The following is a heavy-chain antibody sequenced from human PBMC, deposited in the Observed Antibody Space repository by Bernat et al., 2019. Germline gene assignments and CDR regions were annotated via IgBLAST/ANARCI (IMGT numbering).Heavy chain of an antibody. V-gene: IGHV3-48*02. CDR3: ARDRKDSSGYYPSGSLDY. CDR2: ISSSSSTI. CDR1: GFTFSSYS. Sequence: EVQLVESGGGLVQPGGSLRLSCAASGFTFSSYSMNWVRQAQGKGLEWVSYISSSSSTIYYADSVKGRFTISRDNAKNSLYLQMNSLRDEDTAVYYCARDRKDSSGYYPSGSLDYWGQGTLVTVSS. J-gene: IGHJ4*02. D-gene: IGHD3-22*01.